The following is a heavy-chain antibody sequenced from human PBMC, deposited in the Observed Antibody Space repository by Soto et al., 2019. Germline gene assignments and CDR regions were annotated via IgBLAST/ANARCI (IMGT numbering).Heavy chain of an antibody. CDR3: ARGRGAAADYLDF. J-gene: IGHJ4*02. CDR1: GFTFCDYY. D-gene: IGHD6-13*01. V-gene: IGHV3-11*05. Sequence: QVQLVESGGGLVKPGGSLRLSCAVSGFTFCDYYMTWIRQAPGKGLEWVSYISSSTSHTNYADSVKGRFTISRDNAKNSLLLQMNSLRAEDTAVYYYARGRGAAADYLDFWGQGTLVTVSS. CDR2: ISSSTSHT.